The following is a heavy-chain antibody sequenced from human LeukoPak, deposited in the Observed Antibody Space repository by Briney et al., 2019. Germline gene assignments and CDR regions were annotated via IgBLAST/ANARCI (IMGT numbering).Heavy chain of an antibody. CDR3: ARVDILTGYYIPDY. CDR2: INTNTGNP. D-gene: IGHD3-9*01. V-gene: IGHV7-4-1*02. Sequence: ASVKVSCKASGYTFTSYAMNWVRQAPGQGLEWMGWINTNTGNPTYAQGFTGRFVFSLDTSVSTAYLQISSLKAEDTAMYYCARVDILTGYYIPDYWGQGTLVTVSS. J-gene: IGHJ4*02. CDR1: GYTFTSYA.